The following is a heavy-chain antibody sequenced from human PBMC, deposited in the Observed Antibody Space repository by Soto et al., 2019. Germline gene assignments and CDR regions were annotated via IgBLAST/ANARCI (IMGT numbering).Heavy chain of an antibody. CDR1: GFTVSSNY. Sequence: TGGSLRLSCAASGFTVSSNYMSWVRQAPGKGLEWVSVIYSGGSTYYADSVKGRFTISRDNSKNTLYLQMNSLRAEDTAVYYCAREYGYYGMDVWGQGTTVTVSS. CDR2: IYSGGST. V-gene: IGHV3-53*01. J-gene: IGHJ6*02. D-gene: IGHD3-10*01. CDR3: AREYGYYGMDV.